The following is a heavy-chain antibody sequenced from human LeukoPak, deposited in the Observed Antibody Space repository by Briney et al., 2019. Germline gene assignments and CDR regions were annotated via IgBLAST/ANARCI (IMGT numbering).Heavy chain of an antibody. CDR1: GGSISSSSYY. D-gene: IGHD1-1*01. CDR2: IYYSGSS. CDR3: ARAPRGYLNWFDP. J-gene: IGHJ5*02. V-gene: IGHV4-39*01. Sequence: SETLSLTCTVSGGSISSSSYYWGWIRQPPGKGLEWIGSIYYSGSSYYNPSLKSRVAISVDTSNNQFSLKLSSVTAADTAVYYCARAPRGYLNWFDPWGQGTLVTVSS.